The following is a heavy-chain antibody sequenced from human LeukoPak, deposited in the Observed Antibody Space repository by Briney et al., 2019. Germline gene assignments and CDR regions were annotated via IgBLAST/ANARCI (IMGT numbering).Heavy chain of an antibody. D-gene: IGHD6-19*01. CDR1: GFTFSDYY. Sequence: GGSLRLSCAASGFTFSDYYMSWIRQAPGKGLEWVSYISSSGSTIYYADSVKGRFTISRDNAKNSLYLQMNSLRAEDTAVYYCARDPSFIIAVAGTSDWFDPWGQGTLVTVSS. CDR3: ARDPSFIIAVAGTSDWFDP. V-gene: IGHV3-11*04. J-gene: IGHJ5*02. CDR2: ISSSGSTI.